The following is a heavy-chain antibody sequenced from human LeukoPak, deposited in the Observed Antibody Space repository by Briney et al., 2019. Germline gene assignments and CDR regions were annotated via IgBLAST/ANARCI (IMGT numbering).Heavy chain of an antibody. J-gene: IGHJ4*02. CDR1: GYTFTSYY. Sequence: ASVKVSCKASGYTFTSYYMHWVRQAPGQGLEWMGVINPSGGSTSYAQKFQGRVTMTRDMSTSTVYMELSSLRSEDTAVYYCAREMVVAATLDYWGQGTLVTVSS. CDR2: INPSGGST. D-gene: IGHD2-15*01. CDR3: AREMVVAATLDY. V-gene: IGHV1-46*01.